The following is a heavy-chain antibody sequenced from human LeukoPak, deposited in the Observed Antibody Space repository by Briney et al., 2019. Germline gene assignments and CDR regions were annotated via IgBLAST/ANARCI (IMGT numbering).Heavy chain of an antibody. Sequence: SVKVSCKASGGTFRSYAFTWVRQAPGQGLEWMGGIIPVLGIANYAQKFQGRVTITADESTSTAYMELSSLISEDTAVYYCAAPQSGISSYYYVMDVWGQGTTVTVSS. V-gene: IGHV1-69*01. J-gene: IGHJ6*02. CDR1: GGTFRSYA. CDR3: AAPQSGISSYYYVMDV. CDR2: IIPVLGIA. D-gene: IGHD1-26*01.